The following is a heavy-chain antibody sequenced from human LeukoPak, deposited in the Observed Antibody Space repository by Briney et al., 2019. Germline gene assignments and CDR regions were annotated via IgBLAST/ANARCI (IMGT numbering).Heavy chain of an antibody. Sequence: ASVKVSCKASGYTFTSYAMNWVRQAPGQGLEWMGWINTNTGNPTYAQGFTGRFVFSLDSSASTAYLQINSLKAEDIAVYYCVRQYSGYESLYFDSWGQGTLVTVSS. CDR3: VRQYSGYESLYFDS. CDR1: GYTFTSYA. V-gene: IGHV7-4-1*02. J-gene: IGHJ4*02. CDR2: INTNTGNP. D-gene: IGHD5-12*01.